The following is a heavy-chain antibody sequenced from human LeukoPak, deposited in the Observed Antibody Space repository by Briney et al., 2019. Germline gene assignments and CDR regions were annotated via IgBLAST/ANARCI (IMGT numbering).Heavy chain of an antibody. CDR3: ARARRIAARDLCHNYYYYMDG. Sequence: PETLSLTCTVSGGSFTSYYRSWVRQPPGKGLEWIGYIYYSGSTNYNPSPKSRATISVDTSTNHFSLKLSSVTGADTAVYYCARARRIAARDLCHNYYYYMDGWGKGTTVTVS. CDR2: IYYSGST. CDR1: GGSFTSYY. J-gene: IGHJ6*03. V-gene: IGHV4-59*01. D-gene: IGHD6-6*01.